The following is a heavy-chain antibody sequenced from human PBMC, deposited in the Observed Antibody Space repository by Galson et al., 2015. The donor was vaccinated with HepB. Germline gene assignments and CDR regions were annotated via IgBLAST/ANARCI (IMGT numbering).Heavy chain of an antibody. CDR3: VRERSGPASYYNYYDLYV. Sequence: SLRLSCAGSGFTFSNYGMHWVRLAPGKGLEWVAGIWYDGSRKFHADSVNGRLTISRDNAKNTLYLQMDSLRVEDTAVYHCVRERSGPASYYNYYDLYVWGQGTTVTVSS. CDR1: GFTFSNYG. CDR2: IWYDGSRK. J-gene: IGHJ6*02. D-gene: IGHD3-16*01. V-gene: IGHV3-33*08.